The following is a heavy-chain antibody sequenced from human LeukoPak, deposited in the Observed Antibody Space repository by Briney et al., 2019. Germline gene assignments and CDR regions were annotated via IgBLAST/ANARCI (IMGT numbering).Heavy chain of an antibody. CDR2: ISAYNGNT. J-gene: IGHJ3*02. CDR3: ARWDLGMATKHDAFDI. V-gene: IGHV1-18*01. D-gene: IGHD5-24*01. CDR1: GYTFTSYG. Sequence: ASVKVSCKASGYTFTSYGISWVRQAPGQGLEWMGWISAYNGNTNYAQKLQGRVTMTRDMSTSTVYMELSSLKSEDTAVYYCARWDLGMATKHDAFDIWGQGTTVTVSS.